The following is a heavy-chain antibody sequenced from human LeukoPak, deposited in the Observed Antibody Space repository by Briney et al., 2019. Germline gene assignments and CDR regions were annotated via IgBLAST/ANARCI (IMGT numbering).Heavy chain of an antibody. J-gene: IGHJ4*02. CDR1: GYTFTGYY. V-gene: IGHV1-2*02. Sequence: ASVKVSCKASGYTFTGYYMHWVRQAPGQGLEWMGWINPDSGGTNYAQKFQGRVTMTRDTSISTAYMELSRLRSDDTAVYYCARPEGGKYYFDHWGQGTLVTVSS. CDR3: ARPEGGKYYFDH. CDR2: INPDSGGT. D-gene: IGHD2-15*01.